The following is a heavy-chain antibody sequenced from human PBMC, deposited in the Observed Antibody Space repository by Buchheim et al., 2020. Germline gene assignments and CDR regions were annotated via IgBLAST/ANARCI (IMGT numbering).Heavy chain of an antibody. D-gene: IGHD6-13*01. Sequence: QVQLQESGPGLVKPSETLSLTCTVSGGSISRYYWSWIRQPPGKGLEWIGYIYYSGSTNYNPSLKSRGTISVDTSKNQFSLKLSSVTAADTAVYYCARQVIAAPPDYWGQGTL. CDR3: ARQVIAAPPDY. CDR1: GGSISRYY. J-gene: IGHJ4*02. V-gene: IGHV4-59*08. CDR2: IYYSGST.